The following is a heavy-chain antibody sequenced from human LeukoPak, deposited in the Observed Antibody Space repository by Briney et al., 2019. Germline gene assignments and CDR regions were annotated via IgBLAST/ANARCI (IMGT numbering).Heavy chain of an antibody. CDR1: GGSFSGYY. CDR2: INHSGST. Sequence: PSETLSLTCAVYGGSFSGYYWSWIRQPPGKGLEWIGEINHSGSTNYNPSLKSRVTISVDTSKNQFSLKLSSVTAAETAVYYCARAGYSLDYRGQGTLVTVSS. D-gene: IGHD2-15*01. J-gene: IGHJ4*02. CDR3: ARAGYSLDY. V-gene: IGHV4-34*01.